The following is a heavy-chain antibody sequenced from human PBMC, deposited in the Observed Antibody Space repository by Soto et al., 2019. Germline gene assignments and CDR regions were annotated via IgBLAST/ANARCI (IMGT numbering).Heavy chain of an antibody. CDR2: ISAYNGNT. V-gene: IGHV1-18*01. D-gene: IGHD1-26*01. CDR1: GYTFTSYG. CDR3: EREQMRWELDY. Sequence: GASVKVSCKASGYTFTSYGISWVRQAPGQGLEWMGWISAYNGNTNYAQKLQGRVTMTTDTSTSTAYLELKSLRSDDTAVYYCEREQMRWELDYWGQGILVTVS. J-gene: IGHJ4*02.